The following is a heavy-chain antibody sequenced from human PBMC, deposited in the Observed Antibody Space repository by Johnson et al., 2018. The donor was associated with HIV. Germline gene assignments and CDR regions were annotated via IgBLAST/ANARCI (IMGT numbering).Heavy chain of an antibody. V-gene: IGHV3-66*01. CDR3: ATGFGPAFDI. Sequence: EVQLVESGGGLVQSGGSLRLSCVASGFTVSGNYMNWVRQAPGKGLEWVSVIYSDGSTYYADSVQGRFTVSRDNSQNLLYLQLSSLKTEDTAVYYCATGFGPAFDIWGQGTMVTVSS. D-gene: IGHD3-16*01. CDR1: GFTVSGNY. CDR2: IYSDGST. J-gene: IGHJ3*02.